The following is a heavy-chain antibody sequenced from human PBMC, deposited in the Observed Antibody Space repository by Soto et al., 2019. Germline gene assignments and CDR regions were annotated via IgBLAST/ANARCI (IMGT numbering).Heavy chain of an antibody. Sequence: QVQLVESGGGVVQPGRSLRLSCAASGFTFNNYGMHWVRQAPGKGLEWVAVISYDGSNKYYGDSVKGRFTISRDNSKNTLYLQMNSLRAEDTAVYYCAKSGKGDQWLLHCWGQGTLVTVSS. J-gene: IGHJ4*02. CDR2: ISYDGSNK. CDR3: AKSGKGDQWLLHC. CDR1: GFTFNNYG. D-gene: IGHD6-19*01. V-gene: IGHV3-30*18.